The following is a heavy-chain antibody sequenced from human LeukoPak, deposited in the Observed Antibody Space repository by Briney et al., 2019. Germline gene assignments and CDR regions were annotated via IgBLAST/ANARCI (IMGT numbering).Heavy chain of an antibody. CDR2: ISGSGGST. CDR3: AKGLYDYVWGSPSGYFDY. V-gene: IGHV3-23*01. J-gene: IGHJ4*02. CDR1: GFTFSSYA. Sequence: GGSLRLCCAASGFTFSSYAMSWVRQAPGKGLEWVSAISGSGGSTYYADSVKGRFTISRDNSKNTLYLQMNSLRAEDTAVYYCAKGLYDYVWGSPSGYFDYWGQGTLVTVSS. D-gene: IGHD3-16*01.